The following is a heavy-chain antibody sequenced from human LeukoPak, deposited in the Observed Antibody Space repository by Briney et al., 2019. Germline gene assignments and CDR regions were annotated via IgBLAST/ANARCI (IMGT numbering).Heavy chain of an antibody. D-gene: IGHD2-21*01. CDR2: MNPSSGNT. J-gene: IGHJ4*02. CDR1: GYTFISYD. CDR3: TRSVRNGHIDY. Sequence: ASVKVSCKASGYTFISYDINWVRQATGQGLEWIGWMNPSSGNTGYAQKFQGRVTMTRSTSISTAYMELSSLRFEDTAVYYCTRSVRNGHIDYWGQGTLVTVSS. V-gene: IGHV1-8*01.